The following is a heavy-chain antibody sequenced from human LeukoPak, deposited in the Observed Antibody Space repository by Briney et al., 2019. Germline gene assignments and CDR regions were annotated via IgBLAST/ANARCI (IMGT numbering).Heavy chain of an antibody. D-gene: IGHD3-10*01. CDR3: TRDSYGSGSYYFDY. CDR1: GFTFGDYA. CDR2: IRSKAYGGTT. J-gene: IGHJ4*02. V-gene: IGHV3-49*04. Sequence: GGSLRLSCTASGFTFGDYAMSWVRQAPGKGLGWVGFIRSKAYGGTTEYAASVKGRFTISRDDSKSIAYLQVNSLKTEDTAVYYCTRDSYGSGSYYFDYWGQGTLVTVSS.